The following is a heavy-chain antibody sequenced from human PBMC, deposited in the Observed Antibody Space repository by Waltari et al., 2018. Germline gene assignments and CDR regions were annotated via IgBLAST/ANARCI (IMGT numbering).Heavy chain of an antibody. CDR3: ASLVKNYYDSSGYSD. V-gene: IGHV1-69*08. CDR2: IIPIFGTA. D-gene: IGHD3-22*01. J-gene: IGHJ4*02. CDR1: GGTFSSYA. Sequence: QVQLVQSGAEVMKPGSSVKVSCKASGGTFSSYAISWVRQAPGQGLEWMGRIIPIFGTANYAQKFQGRVTITADKSTSTAYMELSSLRSEDTAVYYCASLVKNYYDSSGYSDWGQGTLVTVSS.